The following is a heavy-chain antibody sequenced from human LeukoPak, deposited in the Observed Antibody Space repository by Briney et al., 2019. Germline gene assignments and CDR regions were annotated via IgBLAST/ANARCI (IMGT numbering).Heavy chain of an antibody. Sequence: GGSLRLSCAASGFTVSTDYMSWVRQAQGPGLEWVSVIYSGGSTYYADSVKGRFTISRDNSKNTLYLQMNSLRAEDTAVYYCAKDRRGYCSSTSCWGDFDYWGQGTLVTVSS. D-gene: IGHD2-2*03. CDR2: IYSGGST. J-gene: IGHJ4*02. CDR3: AKDRRGYCSSTSCWGDFDY. V-gene: IGHV3-66*01. CDR1: GFTVSTDY.